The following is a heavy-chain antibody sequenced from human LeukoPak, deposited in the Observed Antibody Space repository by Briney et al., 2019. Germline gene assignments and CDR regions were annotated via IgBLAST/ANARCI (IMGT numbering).Heavy chain of an antibody. CDR1: GYTFTSYG. V-gene: IGHV1-18*04. D-gene: IGHD5-12*01. J-gene: IGHJ4*02. Sequence: ASVKVSCKASGYTFTSYGISWVRQAPGKGLEWMGWISAYNGNTNYAQKLQGRVTMTTDTSTSTAYMELRSLRSDDTAVYYCARGDIVATRGFYYFDYWGQGTLVTVSS. CDR3: ARGDIVATRGFYYFDY. CDR2: ISAYNGNT.